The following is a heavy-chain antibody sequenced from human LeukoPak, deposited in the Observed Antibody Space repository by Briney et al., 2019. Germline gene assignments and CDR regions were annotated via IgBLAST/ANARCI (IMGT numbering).Heavy chain of an antibody. V-gene: IGHV3-15*01. CDR2: IQSKTDGGPT. J-gene: IGHJ4*02. Sequence: GGSLRLSCAASGFTFSSYAMSWVRQAPGEGLEWVGRIQSKTDGGPTEYAAPVKGRFTISRDDSRNTLYLQMNSLKAGDTGVYYCTTDRGALTNWGPGTLVTVSS. CDR3: TTDRGALTN. D-gene: IGHD3-10*01. CDR1: GFTFSSYA.